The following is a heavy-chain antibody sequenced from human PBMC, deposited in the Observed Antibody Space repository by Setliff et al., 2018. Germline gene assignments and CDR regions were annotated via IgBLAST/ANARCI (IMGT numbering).Heavy chain of an antibody. J-gene: IGHJ4*02. V-gene: IGHV4-34*01. CDR2: INHSGHT. Sequence: KTSETLSLTCAVYGDSFSDYYWSWIRQPPGQGLEWIEEINHSGHTNYSPSLRSRVTMSVDTSKKQLSLKLSSVTAADTAVYYCTRASRLRPLRFLEWLYYFDSWGKGTLVTVSS. D-gene: IGHD3-3*01. CDR3: TRASRLRPLRFLEWLYYFDS. CDR1: GDSFSDYY.